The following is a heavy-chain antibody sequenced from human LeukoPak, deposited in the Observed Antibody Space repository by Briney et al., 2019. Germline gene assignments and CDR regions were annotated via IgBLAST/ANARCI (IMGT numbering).Heavy chain of an antibody. CDR2: IYYSGST. Sequence: SETLSLTCTVSGGSVSSGSYYWSWIRQPPGKGLEWIGYIYYSGSTNYNPSLKSRVTISVDTSKNQFSLKLSSVTAADTAVYHCAREASAYCGGDCPSAFDIWGQGTMVTVSS. J-gene: IGHJ3*02. V-gene: IGHV4-61*01. D-gene: IGHD2-21*02. CDR3: AREASAYCGGDCPSAFDI. CDR1: GGSVSSGSYY.